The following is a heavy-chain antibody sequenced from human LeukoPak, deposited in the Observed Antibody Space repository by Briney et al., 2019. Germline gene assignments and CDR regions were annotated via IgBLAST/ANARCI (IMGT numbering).Heavy chain of an antibody. CDR1: GYTFTGYY. J-gene: IGHJ5*02. D-gene: IGHD2/OR15-2a*01. V-gene: IGHV1-8*02. Sequence: ASVKVSCKASGYTFTGYYMHWVRQATGQGLEWMGWMNPNSGNTGYAQKFQGRVTMTRNTSISTAYMELSSLRSEDTAVYYCARIRPKISSYNWFDPRGQGTLVTVSS. CDR2: MNPNSGNT. CDR3: ARIRPKISSYNWFDP.